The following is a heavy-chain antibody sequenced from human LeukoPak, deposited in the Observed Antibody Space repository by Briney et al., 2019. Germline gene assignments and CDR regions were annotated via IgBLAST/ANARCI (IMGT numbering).Heavy chain of an antibody. CDR2: IYYSGST. V-gene: IGHV4-61*01. Sequence: SETLSLTCTVSGGSISSSSYYWSWIRQSPGKGLEWIGYIYYSGSTNYNPSLKSRVTISVDTSKNQFSLKLSSVTAADTAVYYCARGYCSGGNCGAGWFDPWGQGTLVAVSS. CDR1: GGSISSSSYY. CDR3: ARGYCSGGNCGAGWFDP. J-gene: IGHJ5*02. D-gene: IGHD2-15*01.